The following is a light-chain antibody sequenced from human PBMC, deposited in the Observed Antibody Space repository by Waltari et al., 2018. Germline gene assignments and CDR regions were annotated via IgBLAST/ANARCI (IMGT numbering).Light chain of an antibody. J-gene: IGLJ1*01. CDR2: EVS. CDR3: TSYTSSGFYV. CDR1: NSDISNYNR. Sequence: QPALTQPPSVSGSPGQSVTISCTGINSDISNYNRASWYHQSPAPAPRLMIYEVSNRPPGVPDRFSGSKAGRTASLTISGLQADDEADYYCTSYTSSGFYVFGPGTTVTVL. V-gene: IGLV2-18*02.